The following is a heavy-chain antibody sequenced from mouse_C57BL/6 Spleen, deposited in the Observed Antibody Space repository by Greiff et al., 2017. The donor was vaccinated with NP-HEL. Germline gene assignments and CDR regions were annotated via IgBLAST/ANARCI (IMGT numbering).Heavy chain of an antibody. CDR3: ARGGDYLDY. V-gene: IGHV1-54*01. J-gene: IGHJ2*01. CDR1: GYAFTNYL. Sequence: VQLQQSGAELVRPGTSVKVSCKASGYAFTNYLIEWVKQRPGQGLEWIGVINPGSGGTNYNEKFKGKATLTADKSSSTAYMQLSSLQSEDSAVYFWARGGDYLDYWGQGTTLTVSS. CDR2: INPGSGGT.